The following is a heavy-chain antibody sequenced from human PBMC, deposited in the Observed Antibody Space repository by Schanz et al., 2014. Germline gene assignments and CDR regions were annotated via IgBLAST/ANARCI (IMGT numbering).Heavy chain of an antibody. CDR1: GYTFTTYY. V-gene: IGHV1-46*01. D-gene: IGHD2-2*01. CDR3: ARGGFYCTSITCQGYYHGMDV. CDR2: INPSGGTT. Sequence: QVQLVQSGAEVKKPGASVKVSCKASGYTFTTYYIHWVRQAPGQGLEWMGIINPSGGTTKYAQRFQGRVSMTWDTSTSTVSMELSSLRAEDTAVYYCARGGFYCTSITCQGYYHGMDVWGQGTTVTVSS. J-gene: IGHJ6*02.